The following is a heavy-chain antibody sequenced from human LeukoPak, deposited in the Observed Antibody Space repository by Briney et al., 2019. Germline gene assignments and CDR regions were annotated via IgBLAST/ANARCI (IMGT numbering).Heavy chain of an antibody. V-gene: IGHV3-21*01. CDR1: GFTFSSYS. D-gene: IGHD3-22*01. CDR2: ISSSSSYI. CDR3: ARAREDYYDSRGQEVNSHFDY. J-gene: IGHJ4*02. Sequence: PGGSLRLSCAASGFTFSSYSMNWVRQAPGKGLEWVSSISSSSSYIYYADSVKGRFTISRDNAKNSLYLQMNSLRAEDTAVYYCARAREDYYDSRGQEVNSHFDYWAREPWSPSPQ.